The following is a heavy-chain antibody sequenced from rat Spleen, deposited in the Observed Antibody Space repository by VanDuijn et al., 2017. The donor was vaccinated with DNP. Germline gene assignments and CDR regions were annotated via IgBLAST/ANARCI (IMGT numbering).Heavy chain of an antibody. Sequence: EVQLVESGGGLVQPGRSMKLSCAASGFTFSNYYMAWVRQAPTKGLEWVAIISHSDGTTYYPDSVNGRLTSHRDNGKSTLYLQMEGLRSEDTATYYCAKDAFDYWGQGVMVTVSS. CDR3: AKDAFDY. V-gene: IGHV5-25*01. CDR2: ISHSDGTT. J-gene: IGHJ2*01. CDR1: GFTFSNYY.